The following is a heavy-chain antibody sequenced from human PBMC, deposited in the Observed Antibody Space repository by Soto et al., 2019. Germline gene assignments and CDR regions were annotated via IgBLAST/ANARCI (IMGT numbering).Heavy chain of an antibody. CDR2: IWYDGSNE. J-gene: IGHJ4*02. D-gene: IGHD6-19*01. Sequence: GGSLRLSCAASGFTFSSYGMHWVRQGPGKGLEWVAVIWYDGSNEYYADSVKGRFTISRDNSKNTLYLHMSSLRAEDTAVYYCARGLATERGGFAEFYFDYWGQGTPVTVSS. CDR3: ARGLATERGGFAEFYFDY. CDR1: GFTFSSYG. V-gene: IGHV3-33*08.